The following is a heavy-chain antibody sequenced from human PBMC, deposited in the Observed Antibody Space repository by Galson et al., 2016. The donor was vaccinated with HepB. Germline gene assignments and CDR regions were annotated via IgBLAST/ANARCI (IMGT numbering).Heavy chain of an antibody. CDR3: VKVGCSGGSCYSGAGLED. CDR2: ISKDGSNI. D-gene: IGHD2-15*01. V-gene: IGHV3-30*18. Sequence: SLRLSCAASGFNFSTYSMHWVRQAPGMGLKWVAVISKDGSNIYYGVPVKGRFTISRDNSKNTLYLQMNSRRAEDTAVYYCVKVGCSGGSCYSGAGLEDWRQGTLVTVSS. J-gene: IGHJ4*02. CDR1: GFNFSTYS.